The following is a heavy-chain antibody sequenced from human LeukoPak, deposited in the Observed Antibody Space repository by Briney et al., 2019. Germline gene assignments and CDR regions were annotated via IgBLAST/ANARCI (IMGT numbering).Heavy chain of an antibody. D-gene: IGHD2-2*01. CDR2: ILPIFRMT. Sequence: ASVKVSCKASGGTFSSYAISWVRQAPGQGLEWMGGILPIFRMTNYAEKFQGRVTITADESTTTAYLELNSLRSEDTAVYYCAICSSTWSGDRPDSWGQGSLVTMSS. CDR3: AICSSTWSGDRPDS. J-gene: IGHJ4*02. V-gene: IGHV1-69*13. CDR1: GGTFSSYA.